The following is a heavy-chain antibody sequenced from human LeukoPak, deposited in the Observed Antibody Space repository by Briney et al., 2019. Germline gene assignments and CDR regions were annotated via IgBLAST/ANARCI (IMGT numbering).Heavy chain of an antibody. CDR2: IRQDGGEI. D-gene: IGHD2-15*01. Sequence: PGGSLRLSCAASGFAFSNYWMGWVRQAPGKGLDWVGNIRQDGGEIYYVDSVKGRFTISRDNARNSLSLQMNSLRAEDTAMYYCAREASLYCSGNDCYWAFDRWGQGTRVTVSS. J-gene: IGHJ5*02. V-gene: IGHV3-7*01. CDR3: AREASLYCSGNDCYWAFDR. CDR1: GFAFSNYW.